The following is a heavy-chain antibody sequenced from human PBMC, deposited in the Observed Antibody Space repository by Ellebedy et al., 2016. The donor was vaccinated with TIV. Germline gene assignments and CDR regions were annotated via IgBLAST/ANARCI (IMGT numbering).Heavy chain of an antibody. J-gene: IGHJ5*02. Sequence: SVKVSXXASGGTFSSYAISWVRQAPGQGLEWMGGIIPIFGTANYAQKFQGRVTITADESTSTAYMELSSLRSEDTAVYYCARWKGELSLYRALNWFDPWGQGTLVTVSS. V-gene: IGHV1-69*13. CDR3: ARWKGELSLYRALNWFDP. CDR1: GGTFSSYA. CDR2: IIPIFGTA. D-gene: IGHD3-16*02.